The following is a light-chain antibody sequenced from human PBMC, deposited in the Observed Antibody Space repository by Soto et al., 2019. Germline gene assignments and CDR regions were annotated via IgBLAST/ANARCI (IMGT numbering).Light chain of an antibody. Sequence: DIQMTQSPPSLSASVGDRVTITCQASQEISNYLNWYQQKPGKAPKLLIYDASNLYAGVPSRFSGSGYGTHFTFTTSSLQTDDSATYYCQQYNNLPTVAFVGGTKVEIK. CDR1: QEISNY. J-gene: IGKJ4*01. V-gene: IGKV1-33*01. CDR3: QQYNNLPTVA. CDR2: DAS.